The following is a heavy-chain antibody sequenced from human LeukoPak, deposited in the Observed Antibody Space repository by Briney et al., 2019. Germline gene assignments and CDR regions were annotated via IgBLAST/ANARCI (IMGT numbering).Heavy chain of an antibody. CDR3: AKGKRYPDY. V-gene: IGHV3-48*04. Sequence: GSLRLSCAASGFTFSSHSMNWVRQAPGKGLEWVSYISSSSSTIYYADSVKGRFTISRDNAKNSLYLQMDSLRVEDTAVYYCAKGKRYPDYWGQGILVTVSS. J-gene: IGHJ4*02. D-gene: IGHD1-1*01. CDR1: GFTFSSHS. CDR2: ISSSSSTI.